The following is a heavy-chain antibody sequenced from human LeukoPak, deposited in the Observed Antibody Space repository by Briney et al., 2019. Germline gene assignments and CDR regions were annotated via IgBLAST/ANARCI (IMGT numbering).Heavy chain of an antibody. CDR3: ARSWVAAAACFDY. J-gene: IGHJ4*02. Sequence: ASVKVSCKASGYTFTSYDINWVRQATGQGLEWMGWMNPNSGNTGYAKKFQGRVTMTRNTSISTAYMELSSLRSEDTAVYYCARSWVAAAACFDYWGQGTLVTVSS. D-gene: IGHD6-13*01. V-gene: IGHV1-8*01. CDR2: MNPNSGNT. CDR1: GYTFTSYD.